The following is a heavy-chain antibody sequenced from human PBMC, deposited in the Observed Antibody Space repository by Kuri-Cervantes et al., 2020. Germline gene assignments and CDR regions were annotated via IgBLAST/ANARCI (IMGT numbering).Heavy chain of an antibody. D-gene: IGHD1-26*01. CDR1: GFTFDDYA. Sequence: SLKISCAASGFTFDDYAMHWVRQAPGKGLEWVSGISWNSGSIGYADSVKGRFTISRDNSKNTLYLQMNSLRAEDTAVYYCATTRVGVTRVYFDYWGQGTLVTVSS. J-gene: IGHJ4*02. CDR3: ATTRVGVTRVYFDY. V-gene: IGHV3-9*01. CDR2: ISWNSGSI.